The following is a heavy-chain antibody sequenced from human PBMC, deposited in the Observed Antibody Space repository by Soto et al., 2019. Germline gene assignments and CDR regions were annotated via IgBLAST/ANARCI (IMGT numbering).Heavy chain of an antibody. Sequence: ASVKVSCKXSGYTFSTYPISWVRQAPGQGLEWVGWISTYNGKTNYGQKFQGRVTITTDTSTSTAYMDLRNLRPDDTAVYYCARDRVEAALGTFDQWGQGTLVTVSS. CDR2: ISTYNGKT. J-gene: IGHJ4*02. D-gene: IGHD6-13*01. V-gene: IGHV1-18*01. CDR1: GYTFSTYP. CDR3: ARDRVEAALGTFDQ.